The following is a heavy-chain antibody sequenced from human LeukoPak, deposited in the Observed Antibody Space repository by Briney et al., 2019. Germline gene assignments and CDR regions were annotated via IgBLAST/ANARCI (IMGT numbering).Heavy chain of an antibody. CDR3: ARGGASSRYFDF. CDR2: IHYSGST. Sequence: SETLSLTCAVYGGSFSGYYWSWIRQPPGKGLQWIGCIHYSGSTNYNPSLKSRVTISIDTSKNHFSLKLTSVTSADTAVYYCARGGASSRYFDFWGQGTLVTVSS. CDR1: GGSFSGYY. J-gene: IGHJ4*02. V-gene: IGHV4-59*01. D-gene: IGHD6-13*01.